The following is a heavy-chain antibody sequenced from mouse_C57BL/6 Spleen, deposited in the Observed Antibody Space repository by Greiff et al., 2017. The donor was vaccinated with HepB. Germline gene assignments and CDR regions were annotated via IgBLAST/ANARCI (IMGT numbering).Heavy chain of an antibody. J-gene: IGHJ3*01. CDR2: ISSDSSTI. CDR1: GFTFSDYG. V-gene: IGHV5-17*01. D-gene: IGHD1-1*01. Sequence: EVQLVESGGGLVKPGGSLKLSCAASGFTFSDYGMHWVRQAPEKGLEWVAYISSDSSTIYYADTVKGRFTISRDNAKNTLFLQMTSLRSEDTAMYYCARPPFYYGSSSWFAYWGQGTLVTVSA. CDR3: ARPPFYYGSSSWFAY.